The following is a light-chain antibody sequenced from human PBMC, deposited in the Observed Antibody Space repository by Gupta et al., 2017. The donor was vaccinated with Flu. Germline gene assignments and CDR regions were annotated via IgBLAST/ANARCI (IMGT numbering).Light chain of an antibody. J-gene: IGKJ5*01. CDR1: ASLSFSH. CDR2: GAS. CDR3: QHYDSSKHTIS. V-gene: IGKV3-20*01. Sequence: IVLTQSPDTLSLSPGETATLSCRATASLSFSHLAWYQQRPGQPPSLLIYGASIRASGIPDTFVGSGSGTEFTLAIRVLEPADVAILYCQHYDSSKHTISYGQGTRLEI.